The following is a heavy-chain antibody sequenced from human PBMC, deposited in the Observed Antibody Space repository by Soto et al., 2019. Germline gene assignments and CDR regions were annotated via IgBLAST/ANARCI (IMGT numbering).Heavy chain of an antibody. CDR3: ATLPAVQPHFEY. Sequence: GGSLRLSCSASGFTFSSYAMSWVRQAPGKGLEWVSAISGSGGSTYYADSVKGRFTISRDNSKNTLYLQMNSLRAQDTAVYYCATLPAVQPHFEYWGQGSLETVDS. D-gene: IGHD2-2*01. J-gene: IGHJ4*02. CDR1: GFTFSSYA. CDR2: ISGSGGST. V-gene: IGHV3-23*01.